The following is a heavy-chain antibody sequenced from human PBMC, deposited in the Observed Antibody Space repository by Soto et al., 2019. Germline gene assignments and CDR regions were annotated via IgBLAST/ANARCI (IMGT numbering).Heavy chain of an antibody. CDR1: GFTFSSYD. CDR2: IGSAGDT. J-gene: IGHJ6*03. V-gene: IGHV3-13*01. CDR3: ARGSSSRLWEYYYYMDV. Sequence: GGSLRLSCAASGFTFSSYDMHWVRQATGKGLEWVSAIGSAGDTYYPGSVKGRFTISREYAKNSLYLQMNSLIAGDTAVYYCARGSSSRLWEYYYYMDVWGKGTTVTFSS. D-gene: IGHD1-26*01.